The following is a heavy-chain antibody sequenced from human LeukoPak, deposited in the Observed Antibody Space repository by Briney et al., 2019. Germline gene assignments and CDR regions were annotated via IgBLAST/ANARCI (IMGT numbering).Heavy chain of an antibody. D-gene: IGHD2-2*01. CDR1: GYTFTDYY. J-gene: IGHJ4*02. CDR3: ASANFFYCSSSTCLFDD. Sequence: GASVKVSCKASGYTFTDYYMHWVRQAPGQGFDWMGWIHTNDGDTNYAQKFQGRVTMTRDTSISTAHVEVSRLRSDDTAVYYCASANFFYCSSSTCLFDDWGQGTLVTVSS. CDR2: IHTNDGDT. V-gene: IGHV1-2*02.